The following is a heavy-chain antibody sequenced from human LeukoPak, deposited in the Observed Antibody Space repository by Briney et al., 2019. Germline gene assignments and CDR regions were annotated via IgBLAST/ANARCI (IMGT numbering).Heavy chain of an antibody. CDR1: GGSIRSSYYY. D-gene: IGHD2/OR15-2a*01. V-gene: IGHV4-39*01. Sequence: SETLSLTCTVSGGSIRSSYYYWGWIRQPPGKGLEWIGSIYDSGSTYYNPSLKSRVTISVDTSKNQFSLTLSSVTAADTAVYYCARSPTYYYFDYWGQGTLVTVSS. CDR2: IYDSGST. J-gene: IGHJ4*02. CDR3: ARSPTYYYFDY.